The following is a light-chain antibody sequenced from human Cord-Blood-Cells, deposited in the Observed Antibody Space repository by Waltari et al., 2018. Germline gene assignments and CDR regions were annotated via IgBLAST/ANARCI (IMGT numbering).Light chain of an antibody. Sequence: QSVLTPPPPAPGTPGQRVTISSSGNSSHLGSTTSTCYQQPPGPAPKLLIYSNNQRPSGVPDRFSGSKSGTSASLAISGLQSEDEADYYCAAWDDSLNGWVFGGGTKLTVL. J-gene: IGLJ3*02. CDR2: SNN. CDR3: AAWDDSLNGWV. CDR1: SSHLGSTT. V-gene: IGLV1-44*01.